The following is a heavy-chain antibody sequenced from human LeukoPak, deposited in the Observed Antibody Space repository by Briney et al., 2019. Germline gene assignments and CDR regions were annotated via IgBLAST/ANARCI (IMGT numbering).Heavy chain of an antibody. CDR3: VRDWFGIDY. V-gene: IGHV3-74*01. J-gene: IGHJ4*02. CDR1: GFTFSNCW. Sequence: GGSLRLSCVVSGFTFSNCWMHWVRQVPGKGLVWVSHINNDGSVTNYADSVKGRFTISRDNAKNMLYLQMNSLRVEDTAMYHCVRDWFGIDYWGQGTLVTVSS. D-gene: IGHD3-10*01. CDR2: INNDGSVT.